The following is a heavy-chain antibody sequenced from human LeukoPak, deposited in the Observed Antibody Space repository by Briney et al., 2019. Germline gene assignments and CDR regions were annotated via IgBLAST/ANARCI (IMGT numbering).Heavy chain of an antibody. CDR1: GGSISSSS. V-gene: IGHV3-21*01. J-gene: IGHJ4*02. CDR3: ARDQENGY. Sequence: ETLSLTCTVSGGSISSSSYYWGWIRQPPGKGLEWVSSISSSSSYIYYADSVKGRFTISRDNAKNSLYLQMNSLRAEDTAVYYCARDQENGYWGQGTLVTVSS. CDR2: ISSSSSYI.